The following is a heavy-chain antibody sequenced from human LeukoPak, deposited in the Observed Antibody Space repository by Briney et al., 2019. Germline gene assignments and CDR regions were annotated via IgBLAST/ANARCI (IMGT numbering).Heavy chain of an antibody. CDR3: ATWVWEKYYYDSSDNY. J-gene: IGHJ4*02. CDR2: IYYSGST. CDR1: GGSISSGGYY. D-gene: IGHD3-22*01. Sequence: PSETLSLTCTVSGGSISSGGYYWSWIRQHPGKGLEWIGYIYYSGSTYYNPSLKSRVTISVDTSKNQFSLKLSSVTAADTAVYYCATWVWEKYYYDSSDNYWGQGTLVTVSS. V-gene: IGHV4-31*03.